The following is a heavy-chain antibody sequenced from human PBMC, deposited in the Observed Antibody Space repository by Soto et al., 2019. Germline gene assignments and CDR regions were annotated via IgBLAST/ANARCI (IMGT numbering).Heavy chain of an antibody. CDR1: GFKFSDSD. D-gene: IGHD1-1*01. CDR2: IRSKANNYAT. CDR3: SKSGPGTDDVFDI. Sequence: PGGSLRLSCAASGFKFSDSDLHWVRQASGKGLEWVGRIRSKANNYATSVKGRFTISRDDSKNTVYLQLNSLKTEDTAVYYCSKSGPGTDDVFDIWGQGTMVTVSS. V-gene: IGHV3-73*01. J-gene: IGHJ3*02.